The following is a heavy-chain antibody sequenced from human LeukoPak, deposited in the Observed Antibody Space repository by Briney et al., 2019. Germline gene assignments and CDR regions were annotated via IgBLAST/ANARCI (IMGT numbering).Heavy chain of an antibody. D-gene: IGHD3-22*01. Sequence: GASVKVSCKTSGYTFTAYYIHWVRQAPGQGLEWMGWINPNSGGTNYAQKFQGRVTMTRDTSISTAYMELSRLRTDDTAVYYCARRPYDSSGYYNWLDPWGQGTLVTVSS. CDR2: INPNSGGT. CDR1: GYTFTAYY. V-gene: IGHV1-2*02. CDR3: ARRPYDSSGYYNWLDP. J-gene: IGHJ5*02.